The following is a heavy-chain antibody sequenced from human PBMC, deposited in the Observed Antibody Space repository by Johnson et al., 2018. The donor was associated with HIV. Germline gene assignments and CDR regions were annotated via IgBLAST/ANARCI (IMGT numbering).Heavy chain of an antibody. J-gene: IGHJ3*02. CDR3: AREGPSERAGFDI. CDR1: GFTFSSYA. Sequence: MQLVESGGGVVQPGRSLRLSCAASGFTFSSYAMHWVRQAPGKGLVWVARINTAGGSTSYVDSVKGRFTVSRDNAKNTLYLQMNSLRADDTAVYYCAREGPSERAGFDIWGKGTMVTVSS. CDR2: INTAGGST. V-gene: IGHV3-74*01.